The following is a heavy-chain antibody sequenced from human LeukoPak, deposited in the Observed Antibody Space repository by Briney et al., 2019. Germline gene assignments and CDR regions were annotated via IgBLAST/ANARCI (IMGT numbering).Heavy chain of an antibody. D-gene: IGHD3-3*01. Sequence: GGSLILSCAASGFTSSSYWMTWVRQAPGKGLEWVANIKQDGSERNYVDSVKGRFTMSRDNAKNSVYLQMDSLRAEDTAVYYCARDPSHYDFWRAHYYDALDIWGQGTIVTVSS. CDR3: ARDPSHYDFWRAHYYDALDI. CDR1: GFTSSSYW. V-gene: IGHV3-7*01. J-gene: IGHJ3*02. CDR2: IKQDGSER.